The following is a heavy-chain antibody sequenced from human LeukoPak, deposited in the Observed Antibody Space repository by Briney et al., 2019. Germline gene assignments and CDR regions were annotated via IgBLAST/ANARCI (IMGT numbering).Heavy chain of an antibody. Sequence: GGSLRLSCAASGFTFTNYGMSWVRQAPGKGLEWVSAISGSGDYTYYADSVKGRFTISRDISKNTLYLQMNTLRAEDTALYFCARDLGCSGGTCYSSYYGMDVWGQGTTVTVSS. CDR3: ARDLGCSGGTCYSSYYGMDV. J-gene: IGHJ6*01. D-gene: IGHD2-15*01. CDR2: ISGSGDYT. CDR1: GFTFTNYG. V-gene: IGHV3-23*01.